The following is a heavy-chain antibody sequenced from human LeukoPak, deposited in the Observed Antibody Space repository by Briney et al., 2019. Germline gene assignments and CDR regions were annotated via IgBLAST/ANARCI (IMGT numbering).Heavy chain of an antibody. J-gene: IGHJ6*02. CDR2: INHDGSTT. CDR1: GFTFSSYA. CDR3: VRDRFYAMDV. Sequence: GGSLRLSCAASGFTFSSYAMSWVRQAPGKGLVWVSRINHDGSTTNYVDSVKGRFTISRDNAKNTLYLQMNSLRAEDTAVFYCVRDRFYAMDVWGQGTTVTVPS. V-gene: IGHV3-74*01.